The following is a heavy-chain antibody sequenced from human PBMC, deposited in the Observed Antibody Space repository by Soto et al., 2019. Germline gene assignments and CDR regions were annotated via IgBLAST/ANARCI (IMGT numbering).Heavy chain of an antibody. J-gene: IGHJ4*02. V-gene: IGHV3-21*01. CDR2: ISSSAVYI. D-gene: IGHD3-22*01. Sequence: GGSLRLSCAASGFNFITYSLSWVRQAPGKGLEWVASISSSAVYIDYAGSVKGRFTISRDNANNSLYLQMNSLRAEDTATYYCVRDGLDYYDTERLYFDNWGQGTLGTAPQ. CDR3: VRDGLDYYDTERLYFDN. CDR1: GFNFITYS.